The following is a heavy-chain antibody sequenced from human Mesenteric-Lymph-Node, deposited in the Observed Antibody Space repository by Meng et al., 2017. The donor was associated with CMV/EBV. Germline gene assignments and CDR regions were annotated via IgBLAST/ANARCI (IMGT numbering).Heavy chain of an antibody. J-gene: IGHJ4*02. D-gene: IGHD3-22*01. V-gene: IGHV1-69*05. CDR1: GYTFTSYG. CDR3: ARGDDSSGYYSFGIDY. Sequence: SGYTFTSYGLSWVRQAPGQGLEWMGGIIPIFGTANYAQKFQGRVTITTDESTSTAYMELSSLRSEDTAVYYCARGDDSSGYYSFGIDYWGQGTLVTVSS. CDR2: IIPIFGTA.